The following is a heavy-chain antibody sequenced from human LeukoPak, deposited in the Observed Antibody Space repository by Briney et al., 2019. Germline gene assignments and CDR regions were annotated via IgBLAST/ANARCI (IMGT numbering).Heavy chain of an antibody. J-gene: IGHJ3*02. CDR3: ARARSSYGYGDAFDI. D-gene: IGHD5-18*01. V-gene: IGHV3-30*02. Sequence: PGGSLRLSCAASGFTFSSYAMHWVRQAPGKGLEWVAFIHYDGSNNYYADSVKGRFTISRDNSRNTLYLQMNTLRAGDTAVYYCARARSSYGYGDAFDIWGQGTMVTVSS. CDR2: IHYDGSNN. CDR1: GFTFSSYA.